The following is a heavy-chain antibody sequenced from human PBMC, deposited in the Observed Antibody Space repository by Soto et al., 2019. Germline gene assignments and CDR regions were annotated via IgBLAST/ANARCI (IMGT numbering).Heavy chain of an antibody. CDR2: ISSSSSYI. D-gene: IGHD2-2*01. J-gene: IGHJ6*02. CDR3: ARDRGSSGYCSSTSCHAV. V-gene: IGHV3-21*01. Sequence: LRLSCAASGFTFSSYSMNWVRQAPGKGLEWVSSISSSSSYIYYADSVKGRFTISRDNAKNSLYLQMNSLRAEDTAVYYCARDRGSSGYCSSTSCHAVWGQGTTVTVSS. CDR1: GFTFSSYS.